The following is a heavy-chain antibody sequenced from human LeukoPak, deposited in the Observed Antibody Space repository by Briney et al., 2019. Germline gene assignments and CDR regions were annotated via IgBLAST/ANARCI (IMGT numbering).Heavy chain of an antibody. Sequence: SVKVSCKASGGTFSSYAISWVRQAPGQGLEWMGGIIPIFGTANYAQKFQGRVTITADESTSTAYTELSSLRSEDTAVYYCARAPKDSYGPDSVYFDYWGQGTLVTVSS. J-gene: IGHJ4*02. D-gene: IGHD5-18*01. CDR2: IIPIFGTA. V-gene: IGHV1-69*13. CDR1: GGTFSSYA. CDR3: ARAPKDSYGPDSVYFDY.